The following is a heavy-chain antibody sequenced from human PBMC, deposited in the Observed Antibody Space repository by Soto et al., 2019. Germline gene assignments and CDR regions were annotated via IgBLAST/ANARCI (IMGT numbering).Heavy chain of an antibody. Sequence: PSETLSLTCSVSAGSVSGSSHYWNWIRQTPGKGLEWIGHIDYSGNTNYNPSLKSRVTISVDTSKTQFSLKLRSVTAADTAVYYCARGGTASRRAVVGYFLYWGQGTQVTVSS. J-gene: IGHJ1*01. V-gene: IGHV4-61*01. CDR1: AGSVSGSSHY. CDR3: ARGGTASRRAVVGYFLY. CDR2: IDYSGNT. D-gene: IGHD6-19*01.